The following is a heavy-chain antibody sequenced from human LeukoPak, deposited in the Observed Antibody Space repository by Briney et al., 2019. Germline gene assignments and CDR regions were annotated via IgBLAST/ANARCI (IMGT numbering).Heavy chain of an antibody. J-gene: IGHJ4*02. CDR2: MYYSGST. V-gene: IGHV4-59*01. D-gene: IGHD3-10*01. Sequence: SETLSLTCTVSGGSISSYFWSWIRQPPGKGLEWIGYMYYSGSTKYNPSLKSRVTISVNTSKNQFSLKTSSVTAADTAIYYCARDYYGSGSQDIWGQGTLVTVSS. CDR3: ARDYYGSGSQDI. CDR1: GGSISSYF.